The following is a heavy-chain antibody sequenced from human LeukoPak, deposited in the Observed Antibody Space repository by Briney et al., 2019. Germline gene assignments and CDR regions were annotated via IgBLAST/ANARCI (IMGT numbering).Heavy chain of an antibody. CDR3: ARDGTDYGYSHDY. CDR1: GFTFSSYW. D-gene: IGHD4-17*01. V-gene: IGHV3-7*01. Sequence: GGSLRLSCAASGFTFSSYWMSWVRQAPGKGLEWVANIKQDGSEKYYVDSVKGRFTISRDNAKNSLYLQMNSLRAEDTAVYYCARDGTDYGYSHDYWGQGTLVTVSS. CDR2: IKQDGSEK. J-gene: IGHJ4*02.